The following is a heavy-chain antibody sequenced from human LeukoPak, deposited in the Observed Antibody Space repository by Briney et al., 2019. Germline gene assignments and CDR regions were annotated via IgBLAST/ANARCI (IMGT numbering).Heavy chain of an antibody. CDR2: IYYSGST. CDR1: GGSISSYY. CDR3: ARARRITMLWGAFDI. Sequence: SETLSLTCTVSGGSISSYYWSWIRQPPGKGLEWIGYIYYSGSTYYNPSLKSRVTISVDTSKNQFSLKLSSVTAADTAVYYCARARRITMLWGAFDIWGQGTMVTVSS. V-gene: IGHV4-30-4*01. D-gene: IGHD3-10*02. J-gene: IGHJ3*02.